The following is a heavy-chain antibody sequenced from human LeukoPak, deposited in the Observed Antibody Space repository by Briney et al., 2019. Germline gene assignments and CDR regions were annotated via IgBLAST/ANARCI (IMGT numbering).Heavy chain of an antibody. D-gene: IGHD3-3*01. CDR1: GYTFTSYD. Sequence: ASVKVSCKATGYTFTSYDINWVRQATGQGLEWMGWMNPNSGNTGYAQKFQGRVTITRNTSISTAYMELSSLRSEDTAVYYCARGARYYDFWSGYTRDYYYMDVWGKGTTVTVSS. V-gene: IGHV1-8*03. CDR3: ARGARYYDFWSGYTRDYYYMDV. CDR2: MNPNSGNT. J-gene: IGHJ6*03.